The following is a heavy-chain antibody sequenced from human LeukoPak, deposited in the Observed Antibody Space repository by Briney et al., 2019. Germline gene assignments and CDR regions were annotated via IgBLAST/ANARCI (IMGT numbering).Heavy chain of an antibody. D-gene: IGHD1-1*01. CDR2: INHSGSTT. Sequence: SETLSLTCTVSGYSISSGDYWGWIRQPPGKGLEWIGSINHSGSTTNYNPSLKSRVTISVDTSKNQFSLQLKSVTAADTAVYYCVSIQLRTSWFDPWGQGTLVTVSS. J-gene: IGHJ5*02. V-gene: IGHV4-38-2*02. CDR1: GYSISSGDY. CDR3: VSIQLRTSWFDP.